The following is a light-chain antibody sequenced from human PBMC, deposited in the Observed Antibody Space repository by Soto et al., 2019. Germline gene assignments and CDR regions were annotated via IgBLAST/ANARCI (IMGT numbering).Light chain of an antibody. Sequence: EIVLPQSPATLSLSPGERATLSCRASQSVSSYLAWYQQKPGQAPRLLIYDASNRATGIPARFSGSGSATDFSLTISSLEPEDFAVYYCQQRSNWPPWTFGQGTKVDIK. CDR1: QSVSSY. V-gene: IGKV3-11*01. CDR3: QQRSNWPPWT. J-gene: IGKJ1*01. CDR2: DAS.